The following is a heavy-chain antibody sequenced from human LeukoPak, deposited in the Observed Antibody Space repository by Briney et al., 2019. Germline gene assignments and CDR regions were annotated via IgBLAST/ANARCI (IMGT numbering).Heavy chain of an antibody. CDR2: IYPGDSDT. CDR1: GYSSISFY. V-gene: IGHV5-51*01. J-gene: IGHJ4*02. Sequence: GESLKISCKGSGYSSISFYIGWVRQLPGTGLEWMGIIYPGDSDTRYSPSFQGQVTISADKSINTAYLQWSSLKASDTAVYFCARGNYVLKYFDYWGQGAQVTVSS. CDR3: ARGNYVLKYFDY. D-gene: IGHD2/OR15-2a*01.